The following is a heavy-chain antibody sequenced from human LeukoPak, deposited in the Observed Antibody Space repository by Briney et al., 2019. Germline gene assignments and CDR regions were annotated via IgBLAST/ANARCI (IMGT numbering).Heavy chain of an antibody. J-gene: IGHJ5*02. D-gene: IGHD3-10*01. CDR3: ARNPAAWFGELSSWFDP. Sequence: GGSLRLSCAASGFTFSSYAMHWVRQAPGKGLDWVAVISYDGSSKNYADSVKGRFTISRDNSENTLYLQMSSLKTDDSAVYYCARNPAAWFGELSSWFDPWGQGTLVTVSS. CDR1: GFTFSSYA. V-gene: IGHV3-30-3*01. CDR2: ISYDGSSK.